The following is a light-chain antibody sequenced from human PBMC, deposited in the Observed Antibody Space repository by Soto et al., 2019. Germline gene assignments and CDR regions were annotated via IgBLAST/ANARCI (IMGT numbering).Light chain of an antibody. J-gene: IGKJ2*01. V-gene: IGKV1-5*01. Sequence: DIQMTQSPSPLSASIGDRVTITCRAGQSIDNWLAWYQQKPGKAPQLLIYDASRVRTGVPSRFTASGSGTEFTLTINTLQADDSATYFCQHYNGYPYTFGPGTKVDIK. CDR3: QHYNGYPYT. CDR2: DAS. CDR1: QSIDNW.